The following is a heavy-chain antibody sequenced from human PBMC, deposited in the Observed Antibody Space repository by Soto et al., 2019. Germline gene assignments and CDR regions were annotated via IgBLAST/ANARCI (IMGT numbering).Heavy chain of an antibody. CDR3: VRVGRLGGY. V-gene: IGHV3-7*03. CDR1: GFTFSNYW. J-gene: IGHJ4*02. D-gene: IGHD3-16*01. CDR2: IKEDGSEK. Sequence: EVQLVESGGGLVQPGVSLRLSCAASGFTFSNYWMSWVRQAPGKGLEWVANIKEDGSEKYYVDSVKGRFTISSDTAKNSLDRQRNSLRAEDTAVYYCVRVGRLGGYWGQGTLVTVSS.